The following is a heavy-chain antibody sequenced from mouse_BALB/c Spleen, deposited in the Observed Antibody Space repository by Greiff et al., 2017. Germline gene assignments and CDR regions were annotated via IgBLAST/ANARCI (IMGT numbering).Heavy chain of an antibody. CDR2: ISSGSSTI. Sequence: EVKVEESGGGLVQPGGSRKLSCAASGFTFSSFGMHWVRQAPEKGLEWVAYISSGSSTIYYADTVKGRFTISRDNPKNTLFLQMTSLRSEDTAMYYCARSGYRYDWFAYWGQGTLVTVSA. CDR3: ARSGYRYDWFAY. D-gene: IGHD2-14*01. CDR1: GFTFSSFG. V-gene: IGHV5-17*02. J-gene: IGHJ3*01.